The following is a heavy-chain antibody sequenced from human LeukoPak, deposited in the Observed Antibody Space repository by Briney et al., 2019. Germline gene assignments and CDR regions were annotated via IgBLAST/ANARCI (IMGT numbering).Heavy chain of an antibody. Sequence: GASVKVSCKASGGTFSSYAISWVRQAPGKGLEWMGGFDPEDGETIYAQKFQGRVTMTEDTSTDTAYMELSSLRSEDTAVYYCATALVWELHGFDYWGQGTLVTVSS. CDR2: FDPEDGET. D-gene: IGHD1-26*01. CDR3: ATALVWELHGFDY. V-gene: IGHV1-24*01. CDR1: GGTFSSYA. J-gene: IGHJ4*02.